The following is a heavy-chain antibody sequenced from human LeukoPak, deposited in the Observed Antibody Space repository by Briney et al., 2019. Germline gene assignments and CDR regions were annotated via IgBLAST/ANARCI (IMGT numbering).Heavy chain of an antibody. CDR2: INPNSGGT. J-gene: IGHJ4*02. CDR1: GYTFTCYY. V-gene: IGHV1-2*02. D-gene: IGHD1-26*01. Sequence: ASVKVSCKASGYTFTCYYMHWVRQAPGQGLEWMGWINPNSGGTNYAQKFQGRVTMTRDTSISTAYMELSRLRSDDTAVYYCARDTRAKNSGSYTPHSFGYWGQGTLVTVSS. CDR3: ARDTRAKNSGSYTPHSFGY.